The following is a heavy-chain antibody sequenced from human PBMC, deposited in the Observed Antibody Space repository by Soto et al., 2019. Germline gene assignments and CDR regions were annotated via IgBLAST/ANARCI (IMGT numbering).Heavy chain of an antibody. CDR2: INHSGST. V-gene: IGHV4-34*01. D-gene: IGHD3-10*01. J-gene: IGHJ5*02. CDR3: ARTYGSGSYGNWFDP. Sequence: SETLSLTCAVYGGSFSGYYWSWIRQPPGKGLEWIGEINHSGSTNYNPSLKSRVTISVDTSKNQFSLKLSSVTAADTAVYYCARTYGSGSYGNWFDPWGQGTLVTVYS. CDR1: GGSFSGYY.